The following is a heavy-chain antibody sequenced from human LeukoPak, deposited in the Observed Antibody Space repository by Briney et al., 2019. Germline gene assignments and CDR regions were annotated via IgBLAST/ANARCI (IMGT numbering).Heavy chain of an antibody. CDR2: IVPISGTA. V-gene: IGHV1-69*05. D-gene: IGHD3-9*01. J-gene: IGHJ4*02. CDR1: GGTFSSYG. Sequence: SVKVSCKASGGTFSSYGISWVRQAPGQGLEWMGRIVPISGTANYVQNSQGRVTITTDESTSTAYMELSSLRSEDTAVYYCARDFDITRKTYYFDYWGQGTLVTVSS. CDR3: ARDFDITRKTYYFDY.